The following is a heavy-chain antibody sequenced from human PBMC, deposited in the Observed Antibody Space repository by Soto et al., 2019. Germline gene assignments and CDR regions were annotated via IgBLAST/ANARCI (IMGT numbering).Heavy chain of an antibody. D-gene: IGHD2-15*01. V-gene: IGHV1-3*01. CDR3: ARGPGGPDGPGDY. J-gene: IGHJ4*02. Sequence: QVQLVQSGAEVKKPGASVKVSCKASGYTFTSYAMHWVRQAPGQRLEWMGWINAGNGNTKYSQKFQGRVTITRDTSASPAYMELSSLRSEATAVYYCARGPGGPDGPGDYWGQGTLVTVSS. CDR2: INAGNGNT. CDR1: GYTFTSYA.